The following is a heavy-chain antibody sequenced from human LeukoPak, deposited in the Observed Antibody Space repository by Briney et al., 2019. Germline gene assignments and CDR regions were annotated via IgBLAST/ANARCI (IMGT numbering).Heavy chain of an antibody. V-gene: IGHV1-69*01. CDR1: GGTFSSYA. Sequence: GSSVKVSCKASGGTFSSYAISWVRQAPGQGLEWMGGIIPIFGTANYAQKFQGRVTITADESTSTPYMELSSLRSEDTAVYYCAREGWDLQYNWFDPWGQGTLVTVSS. CDR3: AREGWDLQYNWFDP. J-gene: IGHJ5*02. CDR2: IIPIFGTA. D-gene: IGHD2-15*01.